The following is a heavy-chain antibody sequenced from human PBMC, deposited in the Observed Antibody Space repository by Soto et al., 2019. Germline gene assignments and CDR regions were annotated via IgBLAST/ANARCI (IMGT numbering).Heavy chain of an antibody. D-gene: IGHD3-22*01. V-gene: IGHV4-34*01. J-gene: IGHJ4*02. CDR2: INHSGST. CDR3: AYYDSSGYYVV. CDR1: GGSFSGYY. Sequence: SSETLSLTCAVYGGSFSGYYWSWIRQPPGKGLEWIGEINHSGSTNYNPSLKSRVTISVDTSKNQFSLKLSSVTAADTAVYYCAYYDSSGYYVVWGQGTLVTVSS.